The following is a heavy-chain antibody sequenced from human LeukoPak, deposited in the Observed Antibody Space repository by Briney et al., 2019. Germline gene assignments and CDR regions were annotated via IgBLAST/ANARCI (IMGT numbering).Heavy chain of an antibody. Sequence: SVKVSCKASGYTFTGYYMHWVRQAPGQGLEWMGWINPNSGGTNYAQKFQGRVTMTRDTSISTAYMELSRLRSDDTAVYYCAREGSSSPSAFDIWGQGTMVTVSS. D-gene: IGHD6-6*01. J-gene: IGHJ3*02. CDR3: AREGSSSPSAFDI. V-gene: IGHV1-2*02. CDR2: INPNSGGT. CDR1: GYTFTGYY.